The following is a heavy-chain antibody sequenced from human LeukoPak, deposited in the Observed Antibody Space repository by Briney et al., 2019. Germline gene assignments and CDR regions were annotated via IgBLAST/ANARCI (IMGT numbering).Heavy chain of an antibody. CDR3: AKNGGPHGMDV. CDR2: IKHDESET. CDR1: GFTFSNIW. Sequence: SGGSLRLSCAASGFTFSNIWMSWVRQAPGKGLEWVANIKHDESETNYVDSVKGRFTISRDNAKNSLHLQMNSLRVEDTAVYYCAKNGGPHGMDVWGQGTTVTVSS. D-gene: IGHD3-16*01. V-gene: IGHV3-7*02. J-gene: IGHJ6*02.